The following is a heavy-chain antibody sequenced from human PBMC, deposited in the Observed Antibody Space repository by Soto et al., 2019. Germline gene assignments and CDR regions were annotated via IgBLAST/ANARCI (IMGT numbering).Heavy chain of an antibody. CDR2: IHNSGTS. CDR1: GDTSTSYY. J-gene: IGHJ5*01. Sequence: SETLSLTCTVSGDTSTSYYWGWIRQAPGKGLEWIGHIHNSGTSTHNPSLNGRVTISIDMSKKQFSLKLTSLTSADTAVYYCARDFYDSVGYTWFDSWSQGTLVTVS. V-gene: IGHV4-59*01. D-gene: IGHD3-22*01. CDR3: ARDFYDSVGYTWFDS.